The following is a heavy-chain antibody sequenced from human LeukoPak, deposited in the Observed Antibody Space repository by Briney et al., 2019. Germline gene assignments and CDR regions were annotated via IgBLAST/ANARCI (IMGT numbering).Heavy chain of an antibody. V-gene: IGHV4-39*07. J-gene: IGHJ5*02. CDR2: IYYTGST. CDR3: ARERYYYGGKTWFDP. D-gene: IGHD4-23*01. CDR1: GGYIITSDHY. Sequence: SETLSLTCSVSGGYIITSDHYWGWIRQPPGKGLEWIGSIYYTGSTSTNPFFKCRVTVSVDTSKNQFSLNLTSVTAADTAVYYCARERYYYGGKTWFDPWGQGTLVTVSS.